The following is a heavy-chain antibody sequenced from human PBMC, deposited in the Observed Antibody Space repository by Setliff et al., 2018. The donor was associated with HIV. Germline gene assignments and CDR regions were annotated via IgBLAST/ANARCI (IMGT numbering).Heavy chain of an antibody. V-gene: IGHV4-34*01. Sequence: SETLSLTCAVYGGSFSGYYWSWIRQSPGKGLEWIGSIYYSGSTYYNPSLKSRVTISVDTSKNQFSLKLSSVTAADTAVYYCARPYYDFWSGRTEFYFDYWGQGTLVTVSS. J-gene: IGHJ4*02. CDR1: GGSFSGYY. CDR3: ARPYYDFWSGRTEFYFDY. CDR2: IYYSGST. D-gene: IGHD3-3*01.